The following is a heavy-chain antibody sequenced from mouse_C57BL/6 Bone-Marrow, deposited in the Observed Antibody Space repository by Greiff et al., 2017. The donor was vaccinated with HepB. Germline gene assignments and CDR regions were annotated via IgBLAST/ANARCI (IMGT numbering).Heavy chain of an antibody. CDR3: ARREAGSYFDV. V-gene: IGHV1-52*01. J-gene: IGHJ1*03. CDR1: GYTFTSYW. CDR2: IDPSDSET. Sequence: QVQLKQPGAELVRPGSSVKLSCKASGYTFTSYWMHWVKQRPIQGLEWIGNIDPSDSETHYNQKFKDKATLTVDKSSSTAYMQLSSLTSEDSAVYYCARREAGSYFDVWGTGTTVTVSS.